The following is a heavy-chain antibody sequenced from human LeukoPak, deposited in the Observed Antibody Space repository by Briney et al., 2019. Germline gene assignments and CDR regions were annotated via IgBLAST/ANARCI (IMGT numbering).Heavy chain of an antibody. D-gene: IGHD2-21*01. Sequence: SVKVSCKASGGTFSSYAISWVRQAPGQGLEWMGGIIPIFGTANYAQKFQGRVTITADESTSTAYMELSSLRSEDTAVYYCARDGVSGGARLGYFDYWGQGSLVTVSS. V-gene: IGHV1-69*13. CDR1: GGTFSSYA. J-gene: IGHJ4*02. CDR2: IIPIFGTA. CDR3: ARDGVSGGARLGYFDY.